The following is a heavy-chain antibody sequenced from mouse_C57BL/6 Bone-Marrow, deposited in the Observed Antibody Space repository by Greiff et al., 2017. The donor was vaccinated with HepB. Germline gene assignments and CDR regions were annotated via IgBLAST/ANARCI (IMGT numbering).Heavy chain of an antibody. CDR3: ARYPAQATWFAY. J-gene: IGHJ3*01. V-gene: IGHV1-64*01. CDR1: GYTFTSYW. Sequence: QVQLKQPGAELVKPGASVKLSCKASGYTFTSYWMHWVKQRPGQGLEWIGMIHPNSGSTNYNEKFKSKATLTVDKSSSTAYMQLSSLTSEDSAVYYCARYPAQATWFAYWGQGTLVTVSA. CDR2: IHPNSGST. D-gene: IGHD3-2*02.